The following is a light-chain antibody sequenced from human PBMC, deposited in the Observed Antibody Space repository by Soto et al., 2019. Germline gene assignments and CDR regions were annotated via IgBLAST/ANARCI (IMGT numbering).Light chain of an antibody. CDR1: QSVSSSY. CDR2: GAS. V-gene: IGKV3-20*01. CDR3: QQYGSSQWT. Sequence: ESVVTQSPGTLSLSPGERATLFCRASQSVSSSYLDWYQQKPGQAPRILIYGASSRATGLPDRFSGSGSGTDFTLTISRLEPEDLAVYYCQQYGSSQWTFGQGTKVEI. J-gene: IGKJ1*01.